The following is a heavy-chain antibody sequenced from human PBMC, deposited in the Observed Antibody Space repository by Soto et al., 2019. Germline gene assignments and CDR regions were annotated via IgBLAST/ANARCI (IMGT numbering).Heavy chain of an antibody. CDR3: ARDPHEFWTSYWFDP. D-gene: IGHD3-3*01. J-gene: IGHJ5*02. CDR2: ISAYDGKT. Sequence: GASVKVSCKTSGYTFNIYGINWVRQAPGQGLELMGWISAYDGKTTYAEKFQGRVTLTTDTSTSTACMELRSLRSYDTAIYYCARDPHEFWTSYWFDPWGQGTPVTVSS. V-gene: IGHV1-18*01. CDR1: GYTFNIYG.